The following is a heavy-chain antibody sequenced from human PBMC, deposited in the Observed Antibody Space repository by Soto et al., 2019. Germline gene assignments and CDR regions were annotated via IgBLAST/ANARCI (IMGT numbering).Heavy chain of an antibody. CDR1: AINFRSYA. CDR2: VGGSGSDT. V-gene: IGHV3-23*01. CDR3: AKRQSFDFWSGYLPFFDY. J-gene: IGHJ4*02. D-gene: IGHD3-3*01. Sequence: GGSLRLSCSASAINFRSYAMSWVRQAPGKGLEWVSAVGGSGSDTYYADSVKGRFTISRDDSKNTLYLHMSSLIVEDTAIYYCAKRQSFDFWSGYLPFFDYWGQGTPVTVSS.